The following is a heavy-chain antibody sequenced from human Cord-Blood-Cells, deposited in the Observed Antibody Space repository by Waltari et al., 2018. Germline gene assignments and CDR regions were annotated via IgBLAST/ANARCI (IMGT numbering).Heavy chain of an antibody. J-gene: IGHJ4*02. D-gene: IGHD3-9*01. CDR3: ARTDYDILTGYYLFDY. CDR1: GGSISSSSYY. CDR2: IYYSGST. V-gene: IGHV4-39*01. Sequence: QLQLQESGPGLVKPSETLSLTCTVSGGSISSSSYYWGWIRHPPGKGLEWIGSIYYSGSTYYNPSLKSRVTISVDTSKNQFSLKLSSVTAADTAVYYCARTDYDILTGYYLFDYWGQGTLVTVSS.